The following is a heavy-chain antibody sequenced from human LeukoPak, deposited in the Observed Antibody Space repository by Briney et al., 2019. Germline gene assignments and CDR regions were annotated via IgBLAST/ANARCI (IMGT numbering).Heavy chain of an antibody. J-gene: IGHJ3*02. CDR1: GFTFDDYA. D-gene: IGHD6-19*01. Sequence: GGSLRLSCAASGFTFDDYAMHWVRHAPGKGLEWVSGISWNSGSIGYADSVKGRFTISRDNAKNSLYLQMNSLRAEDTALYYCASGGQWPPNDAFDIWGQGTMVTVSS. V-gene: IGHV3-9*01. CDR2: ISWNSGSI. CDR3: ASGGQWPPNDAFDI.